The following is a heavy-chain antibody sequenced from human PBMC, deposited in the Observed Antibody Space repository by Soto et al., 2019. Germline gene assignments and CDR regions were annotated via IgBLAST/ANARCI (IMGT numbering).Heavy chain of an antibody. CDR2: ISGSGGST. CDR1: GFTFSSYA. CDR3: EKATAAAGTSSWFDP. D-gene: IGHD6-13*01. Sequence: RLSCAASGFTFSSYAMNWVRQAPGKGLEWVSAISGSGGSTYYADSVKGRFTISRDNSKSTLYLQMNSLRAEDTAVYYCEKATAAAGTSSWFDPWGQGTLVTVSS. J-gene: IGHJ5*02. V-gene: IGHV3-23*01.